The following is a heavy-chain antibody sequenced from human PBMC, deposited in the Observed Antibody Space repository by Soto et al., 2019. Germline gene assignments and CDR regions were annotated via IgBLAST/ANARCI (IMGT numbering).Heavy chain of an antibody. Sequence: EVQLVESGGGLVQPGGSLRLSCAASGFIFTTYWMGWVRQTPGKGLEWVANMNPDGSEKYYVDYVKGRFTISRDNAKNSLYLQMNSLRAEDTAVYYCARDPPEWEMLLDYWGQGTLVTVSS. CDR3: ARDPPEWEMLLDY. CDR1: GFIFTTYW. J-gene: IGHJ4*02. CDR2: MNPDGSEK. D-gene: IGHD1-26*01. V-gene: IGHV3-7*04.